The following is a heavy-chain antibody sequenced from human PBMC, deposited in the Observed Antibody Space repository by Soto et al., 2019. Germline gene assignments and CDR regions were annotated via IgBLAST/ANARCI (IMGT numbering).Heavy chain of an antibody. CDR2: ISWNSGTL. Sequence: EVQLVESGGGLVQPGRSLRLSCAASGFTFDDYVMHWVRQAPGKGLEWVSSISWNSGTLDYADSVRGRFTISRDNAKNSLFLQMNSLRAEDTALYYCVKQTMDYWGQGTLVTVSS. V-gene: IGHV3-9*01. D-gene: IGHD3-10*01. J-gene: IGHJ4*02. CDR3: VKQTMDY. CDR1: GFTFDDYV.